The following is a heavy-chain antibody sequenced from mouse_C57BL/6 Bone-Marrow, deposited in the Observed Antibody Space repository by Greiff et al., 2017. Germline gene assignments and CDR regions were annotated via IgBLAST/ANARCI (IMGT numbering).Heavy chain of an antibody. CDR2: INPGSGGT. J-gene: IGHJ3*01. CDR3: SGGYGSTRAWFAY. CDR1: GYAFTNYF. D-gene: IGHD1-1*01. V-gene: IGHV1-54*01. Sequence: QVQLQQSGAELVRPGTSVKVSCKASGYAFTNYFIEWVKQRPGQGLEWIGVINPGSGGTNYNEKFKGKATLTADKSSSTAYMQLISRPSADSAVYFCSGGYGSTRAWFAYWGQWTLVTVSA.